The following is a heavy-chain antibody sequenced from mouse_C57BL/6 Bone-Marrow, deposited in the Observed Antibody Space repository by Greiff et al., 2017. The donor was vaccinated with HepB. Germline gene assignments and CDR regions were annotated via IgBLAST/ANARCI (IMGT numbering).Heavy chain of an antibody. CDR3: ASDGFNYYAMDY. CDR2: ISSGSSTI. Sequence: DVHLVESGGGLVKPGGSLKLSCAASGFTFSDYGLHWVRQAPEKGLEWVAYISSGSSTIYYADTVKGRFTISRDNAKNTLFLQMTSLRSEDTAMYYCASDGFNYYAMDYWGQGTSVTVSS. CDR1: GFTFSDYG. D-gene: IGHD2-3*01. V-gene: IGHV5-17*01. J-gene: IGHJ4*01.